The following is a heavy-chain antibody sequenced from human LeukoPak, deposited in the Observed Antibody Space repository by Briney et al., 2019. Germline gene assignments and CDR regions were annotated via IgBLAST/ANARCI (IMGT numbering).Heavy chain of an antibody. D-gene: IGHD6-19*01. J-gene: IGHJ4*02. CDR2: FSGSGSST. CDR1: GFTFSPYA. Sequence: GGSLRLSCAASGFTFSPYAMTWVRQAPGKGLEWVSGFSGSGSSTYYADSVKGRFTISRDNSKNTLYLQMNSLRAEDTAVYYCARSQWLETYYFDYWGQGTLVTVSS. V-gene: IGHV3-23*01. CDR3: ARSQWLETYYFDY.